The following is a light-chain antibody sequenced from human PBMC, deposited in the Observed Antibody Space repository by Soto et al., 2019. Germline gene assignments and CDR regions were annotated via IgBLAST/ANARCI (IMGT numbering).Light chain of an antibody. CDR2: AAS. V-gene: IGKV1-27*01. J-gene: IGKJ3*01. CDR1: QGISYY. CDR3: QKYNSALPV. Sequence: DLQMTQSPSSLSASIGDRVTITCRASQGISYYLAWYQQKPGRVPKLLIYAASTLQSGVPSRFSASGSGTDFTLTISSLQPEDVATYYCQKYNSALPVFGPGTKVDIK.